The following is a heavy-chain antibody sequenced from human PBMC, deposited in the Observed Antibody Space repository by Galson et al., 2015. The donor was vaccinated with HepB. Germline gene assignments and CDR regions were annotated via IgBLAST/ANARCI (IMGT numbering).Heavy chain of an antibody. CDR1: GFTFSSYA. D-gene: IGHD3-22*01. J-gene: IGHJ3*02. CDR2: ISYDGSNK. V-gene: IGHV3-30*04. Sequence: SLRLSCAASGFTFSSYAMHWVRQAPGKGLEWVAVISYDGSNKYYADSVKGRFTISRDNSKNTLYLQMNSLRAEDTAVYYCGRAAEYYYDSSGYYPDAFDIWGQGTMVTVSS. CDR3: GRAAEYYYDSSGYYPDAFDI.